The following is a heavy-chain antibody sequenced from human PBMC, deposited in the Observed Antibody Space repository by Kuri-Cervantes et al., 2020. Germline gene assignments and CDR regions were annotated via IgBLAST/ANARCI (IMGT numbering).Heavy chain of an antibody. V-gene: IGHV3-30*04. Sequence: GESLKISCAASGFTFRLYAMHWVRQAPGKGLEWVAVMSFDETKKYYADSVKGRFTTSRDNSKNTLYLHMHSLKSDDTAMYYYARDLGSVGGTLGFDYWGQGTLVTVSS. J-gene: IGHJ4*02. CDR2: MSFDETKK. CDR3: ARDLGSVGGTLGFDY. CDR1: GFTFRLYA. D-gene: IGHD6-19*01.